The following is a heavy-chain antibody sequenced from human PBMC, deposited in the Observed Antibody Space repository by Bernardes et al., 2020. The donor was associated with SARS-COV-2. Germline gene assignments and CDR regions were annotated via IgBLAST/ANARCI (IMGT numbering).Heavy chain of an antibody. CDR3: ARGAVGRRLPPYFDY. CDR2: IYYSGST. V-gene: IGHV4-59*01. J-gene: IGHJ4*02. D-gene: IGHD3-10*01. Sequence: SETLSLTCTVSGGSISSYYWSWIRQPPGKGLEWIGYIYYSGSTNYNPSLKSRVTISVDTSKNQFSLKLSSVTAADTAVYYCARGAVGRRLPPYFDYWGQGTLVTVSS. CDR1: GGSISSYY.